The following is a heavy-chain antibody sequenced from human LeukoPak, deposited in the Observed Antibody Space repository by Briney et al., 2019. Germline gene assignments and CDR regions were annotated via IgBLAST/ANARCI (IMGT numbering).Heavy chain of an antibody. CDR1: GFTFSSYW. CDR2: INSNGSST. V-gene: IGHV3-74*01. J-gene: IGHJ4*02. CDR3: VSIPGD. Sequence: GGSLRLSCAASGFTFSSYWMHWVRQAPGKGLVWVSRINSNGSSTSYADSVKGRFTISRDNAKNTLYLQMNTLRAEDTAVYYCVSIPGDWGQGILVTVSS. D-gene: IGHD7-27*01.